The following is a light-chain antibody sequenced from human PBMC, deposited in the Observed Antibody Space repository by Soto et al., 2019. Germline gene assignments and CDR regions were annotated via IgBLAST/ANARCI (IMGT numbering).Light chain of an antibody. CDR2: EVT. V-gene: IGLV2-14*01. CDR1: SSDIGIYKY. CDR3: SSYTTRSTRV. J-gene: IGLJ1*01. Sequence: QSVLTQPASVSGSPGQSIAISCTGSSSDIGIYKYVSWYQQHPGKVPKLIIYEVTNRPSGVSNRFSGSKSGNTASLTISGLQAEDEADYYCSSYTTRSTRVFGPGTKVTVL.